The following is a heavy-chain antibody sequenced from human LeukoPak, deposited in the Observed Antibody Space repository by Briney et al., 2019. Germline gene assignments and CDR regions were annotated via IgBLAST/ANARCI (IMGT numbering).Heavy chain of an antibody. CDR2: ISWNSGSI. CDR1: GFTFDDYA. CDR3: AKDSGY. V-gene: IGHV3-9*01. J-gene: IGHJ4*02. Sequence: SGGSLRLSCAASGFTFDDYAMHWVRQAPGKGLEWVSGISWNSGSIGYADSVKGRFTISRDNAKNSLYLQMNSLRAEDTASYYCAKDSGYWGQGTLVT.